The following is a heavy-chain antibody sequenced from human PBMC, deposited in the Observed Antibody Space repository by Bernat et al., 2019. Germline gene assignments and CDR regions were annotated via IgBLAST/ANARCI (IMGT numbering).Heavy chain of an antibody. J-gene: IGHJ4*02. Sequence: QVQLVESGGGVVQPGRSLRLSCAASGFTFSSYAMHWVRQAPGKGLEWVAVISYDGSNKYYADSVKGRFTISRDNSKNTLYLQMNSLRAEDTAVYYFASDSIVVIWGQGTLVTVSS. CDR1: GFTFSSYA. CDR2: ISYDGSNK. D-gene: IGHD2-15*01. V-gene: IGHV3-30*01. CDR3: ASDSIVVI.